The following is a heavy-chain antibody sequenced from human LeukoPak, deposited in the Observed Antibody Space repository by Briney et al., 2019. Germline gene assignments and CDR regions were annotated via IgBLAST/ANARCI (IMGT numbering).Heavy chain of an antibody. CDR3: ARAYYDYVWGSYRGAFDI. D-gene: IGHD3-16*02. J-gene: IGHJ3*02. Sequence: PGGSLRLSCAASGFTFSSYWMHWVRQAPGKGLVWVSRINSDGSSTSYADSVKGRFTISRDNAKNTLYLQMNSLRAEDTAVYYCARAYYDYVWGSYRGAFDIWGQGTMVTVSP. CDR2: INSDGSST. V-gene: IGHV3-74*01. CDR1: GFTFSSYW.